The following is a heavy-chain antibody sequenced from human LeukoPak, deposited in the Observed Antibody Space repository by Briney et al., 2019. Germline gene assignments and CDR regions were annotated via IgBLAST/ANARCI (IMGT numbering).Heavy chain of an antibody. V-gene: IGHV3-7*01. CDR1: GFTFSSYW. J-gene: IGHJ3*02. Sequence: GGSLRLSCAASGFTFSSYWMNWVRQAPGKGLEWVANIKQDGSEKYYVDSVKGRFTISRDNAKNSLYLQMNSLRAEDTAVYYCARSTSIAVAGRAFDIWGQGTMVTVSS. D-gene: IGHD6-19*01. CDR3: ARSTSIAVAGRAFDI. CDR2: IKQDGSEK.